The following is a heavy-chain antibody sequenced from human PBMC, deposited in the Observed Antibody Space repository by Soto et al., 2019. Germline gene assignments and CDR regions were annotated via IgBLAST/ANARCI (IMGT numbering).Heavy chain of an antibody. CDR2: IWYDRSNK. J-gene: IGHJ6*02. CDR1: GFTFSRYG. CDR3: AGGYSYGYSGMDV. D-gene: IGHD5-18*01. V-gene: IGHV3-33*01. Sequence: GGSLTLSCAPSGFTFSRYGMHWVRQAPGKGLEWVAVIWYDRSNKYYADSVKGRFTISRDNSKNTLYLQMNSLRAEDTAVYYCAGGYSYGYSGMDVWGQGTTVTVSS.